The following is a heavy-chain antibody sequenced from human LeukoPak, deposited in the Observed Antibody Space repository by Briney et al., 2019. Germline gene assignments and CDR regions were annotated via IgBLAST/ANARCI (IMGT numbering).Heavy chain of an antibody. V-gene: IGHV3-30*03. CDR1: GFTFSSYS. CDR2: ISYDGSNK. D-gene: IGHD3-10*01. CDR3: ARDASYVRGVMDV. J-gene: IGHJ6*04. Sequence: GGSLRLSCAASGFTFSSYSMNWVRQAPGKGLEWVAVISYDGSNKYYADSVKGRFTISRDNSKNTLYLQMNSLRAEDTAVYYCARDASYVRGVMDVWGKGTTVTVSS.